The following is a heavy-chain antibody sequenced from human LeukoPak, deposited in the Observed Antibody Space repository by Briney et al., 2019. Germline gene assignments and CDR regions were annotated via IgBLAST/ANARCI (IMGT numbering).Heavy chain of an antibody. J-gene: IGHJ4*02. V-gene: IGHV3-53*01. CDR1: GFTVSSNY. CDR2: IYSGGST. CDR3: ARDSSGWYGSFDY. Sequence: GGSLRLSCAASGFTVSSNYMSWVRQAPGKGLEWVSVIYSGGSTYYADSVKGRFTISRDNSKNTLYLQMNSLRAEDTAVYYCARDSSGWYGSFDYWSQGTLVTVSS. D-gene: IGHD6-19*01.